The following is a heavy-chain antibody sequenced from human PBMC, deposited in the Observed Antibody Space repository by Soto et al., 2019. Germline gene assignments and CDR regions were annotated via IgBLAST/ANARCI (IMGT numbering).Heavy chain of an antibody. V-gene: IGHV3-33*01. J-gene: IGHJ6*02. Sequence: LRLSCAASGFTFSSYGMHWVRQAPGKGLEWVAVIWYDGSNKYYADSVKGRFTISRDNSKNTLYLQMNSLRAEDTAVYYCARDNAYGDYGLYYYYGMDVWGQGTTVTVSS. CDR1: GFTFSSYG. D-gene: IGHD4-17*01. CDR3: ARDNAYGDYGLYYYYGMDV. CDR2: IWYDGSNK.